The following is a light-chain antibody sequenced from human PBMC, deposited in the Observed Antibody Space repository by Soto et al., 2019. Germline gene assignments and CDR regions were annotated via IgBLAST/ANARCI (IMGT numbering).Light chain of an antibody. CDR2: STN. Sequence: QAVVIQESSLSVSPGGTGTLTCGLRSAPISTTYYPAWYQQTPGQAPRTLIYSTNTRSSGVPDRFSGSIRGNKAALTITGAQAEDEAEYHCVLYMGSGAYLFGPGTKLNVL. CDR3: VLYMGSGAYL. J-gene: IGLJ1*01. CDR1: SAPISTTYY. V-gene: IGLV8-61*01.